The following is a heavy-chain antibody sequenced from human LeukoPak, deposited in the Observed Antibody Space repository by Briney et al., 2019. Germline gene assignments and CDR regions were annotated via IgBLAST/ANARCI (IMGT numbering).Heavy chain of an antibody. J-gene: IGHJ4*02. V-gene: IGHV3-23*01. D-gene: IGHD2-15*01. Sequence: GGSLRLSCEASGFTFITYAMSWVRQAPGKGLQWVSGISGTDSGTYYTDSVKGRFTISRDNSKNTVYLQIDSLRAEDTAVYYCAKCMSGSGGCLSFDSWGQGILVTVSS. CDR1: GFTFITYA. CDR3: AKCMSGSGGCLSFDS. CDR2: ISGTDSGT.